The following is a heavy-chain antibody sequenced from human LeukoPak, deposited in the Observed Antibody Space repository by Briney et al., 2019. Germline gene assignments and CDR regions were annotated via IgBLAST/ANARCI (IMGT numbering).Heavy chain of an antibody. CDR3: AKMSGYCSSTSCYLFDY. D-gene: IGHD2-2*01. Sequence: ASVKVSCKASGGTFSSYAISWVRQAPGQGLEWMGWINPNSGGTNYAQKFQGRVTVTRDTSISTAYMELSRLRSDDTAVYYCAKMSGYCSSTSCYLFDYWGQGTLVTVSS. CDR1: GGTFSSYA. V-gene: IGHV1-2*02. J-gene: IGHJ4*02. CDR2: INPNSGGT.